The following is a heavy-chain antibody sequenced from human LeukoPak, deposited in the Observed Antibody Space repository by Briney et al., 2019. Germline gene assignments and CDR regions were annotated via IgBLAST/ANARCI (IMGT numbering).Heavy chain of an antibody. CDR1: GGSISSSSYY. CDR3: ARKVIWFGESTYYYYMDV. J-gene: IGHJ6*03. V-gene: IGHV4-39*07. D-gene: IGHD3-10*01. Sequence: SETLSLTCTVSGGSISSSSYYWGWIRQPPGRGLEWIGTIYYSGSTYYNPSLKSRVTISVDTSKNQFSLKLSSVTAADTAVHYCARKVIWFGESTYYYYMDVWGKGTTVTVSS. CDR2: IYYSGST.